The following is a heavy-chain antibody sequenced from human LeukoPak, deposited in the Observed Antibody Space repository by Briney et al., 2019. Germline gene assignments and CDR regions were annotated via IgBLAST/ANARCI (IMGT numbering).Heavy chain of an antibody. CDR1: GYSISSGYY. D-gene: IGHD6-6*01. CDR3: ARGGRSSSSWFDP. Sequence: PSETLYLTCTVSGYSISSGYYWGWIRQPPGKGLEWIGYIYHSGSTYYNPSLKSRVTISLGTSKNQFSLKLTSVTVADTAVYYCARGGRSSSSWFDPWGQGTLVTASS. CDR2: IYHSGST. J-gene: IGHJ5*02. V-gene: IGHV4-38-2*02.